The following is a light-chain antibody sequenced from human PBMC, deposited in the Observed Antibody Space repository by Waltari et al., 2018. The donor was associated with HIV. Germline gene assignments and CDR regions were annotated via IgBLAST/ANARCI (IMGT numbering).Light chain of an antibody. CDR2: GTS. CDR1: EDIGSD. CDR3: RQDFTSART. J-gene: IGKJ1*01. V-gene: IGKV1-8*01. Sequence: AIRMTQSPSSVSASTGVRVTITCPATEDIGSDLAWYQQKPGKAPTLRISGTSTVQSGVPSRFSGSGSGTAFTLTSRCLQSEDVATYCCRQDFTSARTFGQGARVE.